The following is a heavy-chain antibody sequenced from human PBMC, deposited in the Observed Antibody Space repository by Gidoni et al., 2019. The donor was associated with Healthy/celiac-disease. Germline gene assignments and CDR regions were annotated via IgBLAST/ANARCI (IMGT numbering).Heavy chain of an antibody. V-gene: IGHV3-23*01. Sequence: EVQLLESGGGLLQPGGSLRLSCAASGFTFSSYAMSWVRQAPGKGLEWVSAISGSGGSTYYADSVKGRFTISRDNSKNTLYLQMNSLRAEDTAVYYCAKVAWDFGVVTAHFDYWGQGTLVTVSS. J-gene: IGHJ4*02. D-gene: IGHD3-3*01. CDR1: GFTFSSYA. CDR2: ISGSGGST. CDR3: AKVAWDFGVVTAHFDY.